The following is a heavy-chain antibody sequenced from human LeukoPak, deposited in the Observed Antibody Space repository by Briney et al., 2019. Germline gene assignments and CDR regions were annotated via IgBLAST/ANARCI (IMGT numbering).Heavy chain of an antibody. CDR2: INSDGSST. CDR1: GFTFSSYW. D-gene: IGHD4-23*01. V-gene: IGHV3-74*01. CDR3: ARGGGKGPFDY. J-gene: IGHJ4*02. Sequence: PGGSLRLSCAASGFTFSSYWMHWVRQAPGKGLAWVSRINSDGSSTSYADSVKGRFTISRDNAKNTLYLQMNSLRAEDTAVYYCARGGGKGPFDYWGQGTLVTVSS.